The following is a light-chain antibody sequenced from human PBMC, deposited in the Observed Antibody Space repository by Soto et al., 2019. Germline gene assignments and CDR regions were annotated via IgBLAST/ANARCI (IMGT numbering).Light chain of an antibody. CDR2: DAS. CDR1: QSVSSY. Sequence: EIVLTQSPVTLSLSPGERATLSCRASQSVSSYLAWYQQKPGQAPRLLFFDASNRATGVPARFSGSGSGTDFTLTISSLEPEDFAVYYCQQRSNWPPTFGPGTKVDI. J-gene: IGKJ3*01. CDR3: QQRSNWPPT. V-gene: IGKV3-11*01.